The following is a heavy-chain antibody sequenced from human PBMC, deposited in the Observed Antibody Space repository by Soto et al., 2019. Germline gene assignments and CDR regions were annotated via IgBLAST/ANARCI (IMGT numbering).Heavy chain of an antibody. CDR1: GFIFSNAW. CDR2: IKSKADGGTT. CDR3: TTGWSSKDY. V-gene: IGHV3-15*01. J-gene: IGHJ4*02. D-gene: IGHD3-3*01. Sequence: EVQLVESGGGLVKPGGSLRLSCAASGFIFSNAWMSWVRQGPGKGLEWVGRIKSKADGGTTNYAAPVKGRFNISRDGSKNTLYLQMNGLKTEDTAVYYCTTGWSSKDYWGQGTLVTVSS.